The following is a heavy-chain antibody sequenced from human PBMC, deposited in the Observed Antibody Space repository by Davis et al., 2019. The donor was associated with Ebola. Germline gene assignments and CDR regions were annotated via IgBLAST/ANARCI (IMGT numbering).Heavy chain of an antibody. J-gene: IGHJ4*02. CDR2: ISSGSSTI. CDR1: GFTFSTYS. CDR3: ARDVLTRYGGQNY. V-gene: IGHV3-48*01. D-gene: IGHD1-26*01. Sequence: GESLKISCAASGFTFSTYSINWVRQAPGKGLEWVSYISSGSSTIYYADSVKGRFTISRDNAKNSLYLQMNSLRAEDTAVYYCARDVLTRYGGQNYWGQGTLVTVSS.